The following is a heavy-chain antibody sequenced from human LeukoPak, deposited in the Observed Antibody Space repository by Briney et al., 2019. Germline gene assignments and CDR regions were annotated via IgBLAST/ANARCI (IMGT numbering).Heavy chain of an antibody. V-gene: IGHV3-23*01. J-gene: IGHJ4*02. D-gene: IGHD3-3*01. CDR3: EKISYYDFWSGYNPPPYYFDY. Sequence: GGSLRLSCAASGFTFSSYAMSWVRQAPGKGLEWVSAISGSGGSTYYADSVKGRFTISRDNSKNTLYLQMNSLRAEDTAVYYCEKISYYDFWSGYNPPPYYFDYWGQGTLVTVSS. CDR1: GFTFSSYA. CDR2: ISGSGGST.